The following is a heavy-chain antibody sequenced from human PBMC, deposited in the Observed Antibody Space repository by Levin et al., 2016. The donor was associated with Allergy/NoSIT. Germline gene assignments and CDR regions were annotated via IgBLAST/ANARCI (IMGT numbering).Heavy chain of an antibody. J-gene: IGHJ4*02. Sequence: WIRQPLGKGLEWVAVISYDGSNKYYADSVKGRFTISRDNSKNTLYLQMNSLRPEDTAVYYCARDESVLGGSYGYWGQGTLVTVSS. CDR2: ISYDGSNK. D-gene: IGHD1-26*01. CDR3: ARDESVLGGSYGY. V-gene: IGHV3-30-3*01.